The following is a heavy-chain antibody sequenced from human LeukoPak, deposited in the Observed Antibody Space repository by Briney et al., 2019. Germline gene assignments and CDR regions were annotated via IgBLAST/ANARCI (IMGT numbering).Heavy chain of an antibody. CDR2: IWYDGSKK. D-gene: IGHD1-26*01. CDR1: GFTFSTYG. Sequence: GGSLRLSCEASGFTFSTYGFHWVRQAPGKGLEWVAIIWYDGSKKFYADSVKGRFTISRDNSKNTLFLHMNTLRAEDTAIYYCAKDRTVGASYWYFDLWGRGTLVTVSS. V-gene: IGHV3-33*06. J-gene: IGHJ2*01. CDR3: AKDRTVGASYWYFDL.